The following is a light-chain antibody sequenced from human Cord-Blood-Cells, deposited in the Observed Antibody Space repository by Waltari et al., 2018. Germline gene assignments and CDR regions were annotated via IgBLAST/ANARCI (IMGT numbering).Light chain of an antibody. CDR1: QSVSSSY. CDR3: QQYGSSPWT. J-gene: IGKJ1*01. V-gene: IGKV3-20*01. CDR2: GAS. Sequence: EIVLTQSPGTLSLSPGERATLSCRASQSVSSSYLAWYQQKPGQAPRLLIYGASRRATGITVRFSGSGSGTDFTLTISRLEPEDFAVYYCQQYGSSPWTFGRGTKVEIK.